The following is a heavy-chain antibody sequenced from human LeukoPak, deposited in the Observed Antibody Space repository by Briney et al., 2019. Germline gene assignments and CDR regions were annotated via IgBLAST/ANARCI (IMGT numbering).Heavy chain of an antibody. V-gene: IGHV1-46*01. CDR3: ARDLYSSGWYDEPFYYYYMDV. CDR1: GYTFTSYY. CDR2: INPSGGSR. D-gene: IGHD6-19*01. Sequence: ASVKVSFKASGYTFTSYYMHWVRQPPGQGLEGMGIINPSGGSRSYAQKFQGRVTMTRDTSTRTVYMELSSLRSEDTAVYYCARDLYSSGWYDEPFYYYYMDVWGKGTTVTVSS. J-gene: IGHJ6*03.